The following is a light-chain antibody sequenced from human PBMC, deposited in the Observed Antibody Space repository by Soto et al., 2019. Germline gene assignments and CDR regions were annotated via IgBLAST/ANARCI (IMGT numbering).Light chain of an antibody. CDR1: SSNIGNNY. Sequence: QSVLTQPPSVSAAPGQKVTISCSGSSSNIGNNYVFWYQQLPGTAPKLLIYDNDKRPSGIPDRFSGSKSGTSATLGITGLQTGDEADYYCATWDRSVSVGVFGGGTKLTVL. V-gene: IGLV1-51*01. J-gene: IGLJ2*01. CDR3: ATWDRSVSVGV. CDR2: DND.